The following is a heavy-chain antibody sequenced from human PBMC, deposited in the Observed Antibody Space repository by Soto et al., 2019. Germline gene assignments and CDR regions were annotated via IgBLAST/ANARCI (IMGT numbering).Heavy chain of an antibody. CDR2: IYNSGST. CDR1: RGSITSSGYY. D-gene: IGHD3-3*02. CDR3: ARHSLALRKNNWFDP. Sequence: SETLSLTCSVSRGSITSSGYYWSWIRQHPGKGLEWIGDIYNSGSTHYNPSLKSRVSILLDTSNNQFSLKLTSVTAADTALYFCARHSLALRKNNWFDPWGQGIMVT. V-gene: IGHV4-31*03. J-gene: IGHJ5*02.